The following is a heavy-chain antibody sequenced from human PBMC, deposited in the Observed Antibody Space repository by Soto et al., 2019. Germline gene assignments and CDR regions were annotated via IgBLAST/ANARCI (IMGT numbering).Heavy chain of an antibody. J-gene: IGHJ4*02. CDR3: VRYRLIYLGYSVYAWPLED. CDR1: GFTFSAYW. CDR2: IKEDGSEK. Sequence: EAHLVESGGGLVQPGGSQRLSCAASGFTFSAYWMSWVRQAPGKGLEWVANIKEDGSEKYYVDPVKGRFTISRDNAKKSVELQMNSLRTEDMAVYNCVRYRLIYLGYSVYAWPLEDWGQGTLVTVSS. V-gene: IGHV3-7*03. D-gene: IGHD5-12*01.